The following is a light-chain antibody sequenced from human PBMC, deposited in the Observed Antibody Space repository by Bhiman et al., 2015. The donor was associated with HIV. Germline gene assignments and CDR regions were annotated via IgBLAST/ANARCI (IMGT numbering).Light chain of an antibody. V-gene: IGLV3-19*01. CDR2: GKN. CDR1: SLRSYY. J-gene: IGLJ1*01. Sequence: SSELTQDPAVSVALGQTVRITCQGDSLRSYYPSWYQQKPGQAPVVVIYGKNNRPSGIPDRFSGSSSGNTASLTITGAQAEDEADYYCNSRDSSGDHYVFATGTKVTVL. CDR3: NSRDSSGDHYV.